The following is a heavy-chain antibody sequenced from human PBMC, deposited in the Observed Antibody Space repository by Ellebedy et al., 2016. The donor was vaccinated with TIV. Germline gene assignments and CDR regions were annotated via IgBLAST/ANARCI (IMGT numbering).Heavy chain of an antibody. Sequence: SQTLSLTCAISGDSVSDSSTTWNWIRQSPSRGLEWLGRAYYRSKWLNDYAVSVKGRISISPDTSKNQFSLRLTSVTAADTAVYYCAIDPIVGPTPYYFDSWGQGTLVTVSS. CDR2: AYYRSKWLN. J-gene: IGHJ4*02. D-gene: IGHD1-26*01. V-gene: IGHV6-1*01. CDR3: AIDPIVGPTPYYFDS. CDR1: GDSVSDSSTT.